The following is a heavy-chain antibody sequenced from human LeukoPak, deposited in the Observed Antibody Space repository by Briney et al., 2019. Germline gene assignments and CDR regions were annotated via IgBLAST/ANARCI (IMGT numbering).Heavy chain of an antibody. CDR3: ARAIAVAGIDI. J-gene: IGHJ3*02. V-gene: IGHV3-66*01. D-gene: IGHD6-19*01. Sequence: GGSLRLSCAASGFTFSSYGMHWVRQAPGKGLEWVSGIYSGGSTYYADSVKGRFTISRDNSKNTLYLQMNSLRAEDTAVYYCARAIAVAGIDIWGQGTMVTVSS. CDR2: IYSGGST. CDR1: GFTFSSYG.